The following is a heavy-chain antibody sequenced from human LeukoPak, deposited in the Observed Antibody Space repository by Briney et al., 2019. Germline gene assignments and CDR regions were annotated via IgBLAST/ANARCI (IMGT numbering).Heavy chain of an antibody. D-gene: IGHD4-11*01. CDR3: ARELTTVTSYYFDY. J-gene: IGHJ4*02. V-gene: IGHV3-21*01. Sequence: GGSLRLSCAASGFTFSSYSMNWVRQAPGKGLEWVSSISGSSSYIYHADSVKGRFTISRDNAKNLLYLQMNSLRAEDTAVYYCARELTTVTSYYFDYWGQGTLVTVSS. CDR1: GFTFSSYS. CDR2: ISGSSSYI.